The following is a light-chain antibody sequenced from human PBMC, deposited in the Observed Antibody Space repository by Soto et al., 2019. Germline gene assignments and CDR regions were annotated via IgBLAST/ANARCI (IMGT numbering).Light chain of an antibody. J-gene: IGLJ1*01. Sequence: QSALTQPHSVSRSPGQSVTISCTGTSSDVGGYTYVSWYQEQPGKAPKLMIYDVSKRPSGVPDRFSGSKSDNTASLTISGLQAEDEADYYCCSYAGSYSYVFGTGSKVTGL. CDR1: SSDVGGYTY. CDR3: CSYAGSYSYV. CDR2: DVS. V-gene: IGLV2-11*01.